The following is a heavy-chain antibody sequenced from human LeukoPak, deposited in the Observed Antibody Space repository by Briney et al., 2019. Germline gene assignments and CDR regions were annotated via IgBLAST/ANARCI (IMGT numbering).Heavy chain of an antibody. CDR3: ARAREPALLQYSDWSPVWFDP. CDR1: GFTFSSYS. CDR2: ISSSSSYI. J-gene: IGHJ5*02. V-gene: IGHV3-21*01. Sequence: PGGSLRLSCAASGFTFSSYSMNWVRQAPGKGLEWVSSISSSSSYIYYADSVKGRFTISRDNAKNSLYLQMNSLRAEDTAVYYCARAREPALLQYSDWSPVWFDPWGQGTLVTVSS. D-gene: IGHD3-9*01.